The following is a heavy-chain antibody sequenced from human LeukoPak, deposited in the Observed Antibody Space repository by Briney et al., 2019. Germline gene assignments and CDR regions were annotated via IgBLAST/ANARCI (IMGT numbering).Heavy chain of an antibody. CDR1: GYTFIIYE. CDR2: MRPRYGNT. Sequence: ASVKVSCKASGYTFIIYEIQWVRQAPGQGLEWVGWMRPRYGNTAYAQSFQGRVTITRDTSIDTVYMESSGLRSEDTAVYYCARVGAGEGGIDYWAQGTLITVSS. V-gene: IGHV1-8*03. D-gene: IGHD3-10*01. J-gene: IGHJ4*02. CDR3: ARVGAGEGGIDY.